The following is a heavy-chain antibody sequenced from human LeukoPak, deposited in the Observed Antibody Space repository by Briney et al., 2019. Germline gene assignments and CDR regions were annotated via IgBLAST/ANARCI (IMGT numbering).Heavy chain of an antibody. V-gene: IGHV4-4*07. CDR3: ARDRVAVAGYYYYGMDV. CDR1: GDSIRGYY. D-gene: IGHD6-19*01. CDR2: VYSSGST. J-gene: IGHJ6*02. Sequence: AETLTLTCTVSGDSIRGYYWNWIRQPAGKGLEWIGRVYSSGSTNYNPSLKSRVIMSVDTSKNQFSLKLSSVTAADTAVYYCARDRVAVAGYYYYGMDVWGQGTTVTVSS.